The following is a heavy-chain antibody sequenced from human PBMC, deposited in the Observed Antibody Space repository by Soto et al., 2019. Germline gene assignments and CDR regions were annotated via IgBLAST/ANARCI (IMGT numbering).Heavy chain of an antibody. CDR2: IYYSGNA. D-gene: IGHD3-22*01. V-gene: IGHV4-31*03. Sequence: SETLSLTCTVSGDSVNSCGYYWTWIRQPPGKGLEWIGYIYYSGNAYYSPSLQSRVSISIDTSKNQFSLRLSSVTAADAAVYYCARNSQRRTAYYLFDYWGQGTLVTVSS. CDR3: ARNSQRRTAYYLFDY. CDR1: GDSVNSCGYY. J-gene: IGHJ4*02.